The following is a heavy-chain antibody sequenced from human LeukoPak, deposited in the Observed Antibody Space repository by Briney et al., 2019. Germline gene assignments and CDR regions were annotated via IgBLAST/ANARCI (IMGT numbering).Heavy chain of an antibody. CDR1: GFTVSSNY. D-gene: IGHD3-10*01. J-gene: IGHJ4*02. CDR3: ARDPYGSGSYGLPY. Sequence: AGGSLRLSCAASGFTVSSNYMSWVRQAPGKGLEWVSVIYSGGSTYYADSVKGRFTISRDNSKNTLYLQMNSLRAEDTAVYYCARDPYGSGSYGLPYWGQGTLVTVSS. CDR2: IYSGGST. V-gene: IGHV3-53*01.